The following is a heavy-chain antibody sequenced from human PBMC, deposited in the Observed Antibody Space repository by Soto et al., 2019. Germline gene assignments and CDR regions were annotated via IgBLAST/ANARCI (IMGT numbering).Heavy chain of an antibody. CDR1: GDSINYYY. J-gene: IGHJ4*02. CDR2: IYYTGST. D-gene: IGHD6-13*01. Sequence: SETLSLTCTVSGDSINYYYWSWIRQPPGKRLEWIGYIYYTGSTTYNPSLESRVTMSVDTSKNQFSLKLNSVNAADTAVYYCAKYRRTEAEGFTLDYWGRGTLVTVSS. V-gene: IGHV4-59*01. CDR3: AKYRRTEAEGFTLDY.